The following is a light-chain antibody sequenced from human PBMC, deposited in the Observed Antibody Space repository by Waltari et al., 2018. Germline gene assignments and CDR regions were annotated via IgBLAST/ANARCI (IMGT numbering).Light chain of an antibody. J-gene: IGKJ3*01. CDR3: QRYDNLPVFA. V-gene: IGKV1-33*01. CDR1: QPITNY. Sequence: DIQLTQSPSSLSASVGDRVIITCQASQPITNYLNWYQQKPGKAPELLNYDASKLQTGVPSRFSGSQSGTEFTVTIASLQPEDVATYYCQRYDNLPVFAFGPGTKVNVK. CDR2: DAS.